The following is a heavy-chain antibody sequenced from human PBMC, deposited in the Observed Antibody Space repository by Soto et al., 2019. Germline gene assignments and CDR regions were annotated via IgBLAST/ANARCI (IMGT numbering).Heavy chain of an antibody. V-gene: IGHV1-2*04. CDR3: AKGDSTDFSIGVCSFFYHHHREV. Sequence: ASVKVSCKASGYSFTDYHIHWVRQAPGQGLEWLGRINPKSGGTSTAQKFQGWVTMTTDTSISTASMELTRLTSDDTAIYYCAKGDSTDFSIGVCSFFYHHHREVWGKRNRVSVPS. CDR2: INPKSGGT. J-gene: IGHJ6*04. D-gene: IGHD2-8*01. CDR1: GYSFTDYH.